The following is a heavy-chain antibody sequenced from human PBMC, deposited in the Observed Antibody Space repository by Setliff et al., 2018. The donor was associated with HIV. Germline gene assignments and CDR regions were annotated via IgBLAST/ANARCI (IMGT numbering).Heavy chain of an antibody. J-gene: IGHJ6*03. Sequence: SETLSLTCAVSGYSITGGYFWGWIRQPPGKGLEWIGSIYQSGTTYYNPSLKSRVTIFIDTSKKQVSLKLNSVTAADTAVYYCARGLSIFGVATPGFYSFMDVWGKGTTVTVSS. D-gene: IGHD3-3*01. V-gene: IGHV4-38-2*01. CDR1: GYSITGGYF. CDR3: ARGLSIFGVATPGFYSFMDV. CDR2: IYQSGTT.